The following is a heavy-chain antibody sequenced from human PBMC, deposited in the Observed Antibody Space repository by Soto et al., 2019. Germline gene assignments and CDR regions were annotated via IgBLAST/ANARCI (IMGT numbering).Heavy chain of an antibody. CDR3: AKDARIAAAGRYYYYGMDV. CDR2: SSGSGGST. CDR1: GFTFSSYA. D-gene: IGHD6-13*01. V-gene: IGHV3-23*01. Sequence: EVQLLESGGGLVQPGGSLRLSCAASGFTFSSYAMSWVRQAPGKGLEWVSASSGSGGSTYYADSVKGRFTISRDNSKNTLYLQMSSLRAEDTAVYYCAKDARIAAAGRYYYYGMDVWGQGTTVTVSS. J-gene: IGHJ6*02.